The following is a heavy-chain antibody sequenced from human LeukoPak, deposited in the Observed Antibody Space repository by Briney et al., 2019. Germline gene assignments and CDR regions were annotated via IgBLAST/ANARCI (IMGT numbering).Heavy chain of an antibody. CDR2: IYWNDAK. V-gene: IGHV2-5*01. CDR3: AHRGVVRGVIRAFDI. D-gene: IGHD3-10*01. CDR1: GFSLTTSGVG. Sequence: SGPTLVNPTQTLTLTCAFSGFSLTTSGVGVGWIRQPPGKALEWLANIYWNDAKRYSPSLKSRLTITKDTSKNQVVLTMTNMDPVDTATYYCAHRGVVRGVIRAFDIWGQGTMVTVSS. J-gene: IGHJ3*02.